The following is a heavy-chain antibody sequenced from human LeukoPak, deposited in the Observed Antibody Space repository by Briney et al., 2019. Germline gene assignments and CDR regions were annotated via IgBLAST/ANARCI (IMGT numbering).Heavy chain of an antibody. CDR3: ARGLSSGWYYLLDY. CDR1: GGSINTSSYY. D-gene: IGHD6-19*01. Sequence: PSETLSLTCSVSGGSINTSSYYWAWIRQPPGKGLEWIGNTYYSGSTYYNPSLKSRVTISVDTSKNHFSLKLSSVTAADTAVYYCARGLSSGWYYLLDYWGQGTLVTVSS. J-gene: IGHJ4*02. CDR2: TYYSGST. V-gene: IGHV4-39*02.